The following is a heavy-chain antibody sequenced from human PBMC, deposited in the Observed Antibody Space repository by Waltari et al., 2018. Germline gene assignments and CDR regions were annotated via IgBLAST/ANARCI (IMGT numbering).Heavy chain of an antibody. J-gene: IGHJ4*02. CDR3: TKNTWAEAGSD. Sequence: EVHLVESGGGLVQPGGSLSLSCAASGFTFRRHWMTWVRQAPGKGLEWVANIKEDESETYYADSVKGRFAIARDNAKNSVYLQMNSLRVDDTAIYYCTKNTWAEAGSDWGQGILVTVSS. D-gene: IGHD6-19*01. CDR2: IKEDESET. V-gene: IGHV3-7*01. CDR1: GFTFRRHW.